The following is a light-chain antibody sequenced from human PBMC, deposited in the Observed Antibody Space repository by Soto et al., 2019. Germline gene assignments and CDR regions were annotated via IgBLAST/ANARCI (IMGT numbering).Light chain of an antibody. J-gene: IGKJ4*01. CDR1: QSVGNN. CDR2: EAS. V-gene: IGKV3-11*01. Sequence: EIVLTLSPATLSLSPGERATLSRRASQSVGNNLAWYLQKPGQAPGLLIYEASTRATGIPARFSGSGSGTDFTLTISSLEPEDFAVYYCQQHANWPLTFGGGTKVDIK. CDR3: QQHANWPLT.